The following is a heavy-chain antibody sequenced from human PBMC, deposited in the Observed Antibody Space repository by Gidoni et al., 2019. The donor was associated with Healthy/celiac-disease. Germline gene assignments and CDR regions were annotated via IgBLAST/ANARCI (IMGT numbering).Heavy chain of an antibody. Sequence: SCAASGFTFSSYGMHWVRQAPGKGLEWVAVISYDGSNKYYADSVKGRFTISRDNSKNTLYLQMNSLRAEDTAVYYCAKDSGGSNRYWGQGTLVTVSS. CDR2: ISYDGSNK. V-gene: IGHV3-30*18. CDR1: GFTFSSYG. D-gene: IGHD6-25*01. CDR3: AKDSGGSNRY. J-gene: IGHJ4*02.